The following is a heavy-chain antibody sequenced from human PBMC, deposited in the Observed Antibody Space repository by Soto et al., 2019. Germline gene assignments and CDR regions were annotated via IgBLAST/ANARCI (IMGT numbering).Heavy chain of an antibody. V-gene: IGHV4-31*03. J-gene: IGHJ6*02. CDR2: IYYSGST. D-gene: IGHD3-10*01. Sequence: QARLEESGPGLVKPSETLSLICSVSGGSVNNADYFWSWLRHHPENGLDWVGDIYYSGSTRYNPSLKTRATLSTDTSKNQFSLRRNSVTVADTAVYFCARDADYGGSRGGMDAWGRGATVTVSS. CDR1: GGSVNNADYF. CDR3: ARDADYGGSRGGMDA.